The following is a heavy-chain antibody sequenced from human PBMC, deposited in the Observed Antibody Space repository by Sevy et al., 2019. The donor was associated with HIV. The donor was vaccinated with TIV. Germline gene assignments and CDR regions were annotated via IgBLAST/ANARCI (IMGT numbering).Heavy chain of an antibody. V-gene: IGHV3-74*01. CDR3: TRDCFYYDSSGYYNFDH. CDR1: GFTFGSYW. D-gene: IGHD3-22*01. CDR2: INSDETST. Sequence: GGSLRLSCAASGFTFGSYWMHWVRQAPGKGLMWVSRINSDETSTRYADSVKGRFTVSRDNAKNALYMQMNSLRVEDTATYYCTRDCFYYDSSGYYNFDHWGQGSLVTVSS. J-gene: IGHJ4*02.